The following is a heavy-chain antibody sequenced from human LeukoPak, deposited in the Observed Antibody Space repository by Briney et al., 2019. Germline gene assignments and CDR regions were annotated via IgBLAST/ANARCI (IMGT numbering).Heavy chain of an antibody. Sequence: GSLRLSCVSSGFTVSHFFMELVRQAPGKGLELVSTIRSGGTRDYADSVKGRFIISKDNSKTALYLQMNHRRVEDTAVYYCAREPSHDSYYHFGGHGPLVTVS. V-gene: IGHV3-53*01. D-gene: IGHD3-16*01. CDR1: GFTVSHFF. J-gene: IGHJ4*01. CDR3: AREPSHDSYYHF. CDR2: IRSGGTR.